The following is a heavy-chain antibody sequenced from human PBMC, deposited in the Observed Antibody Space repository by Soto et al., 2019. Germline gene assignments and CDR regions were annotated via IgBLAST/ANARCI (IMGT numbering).Heavy chain of an antibody. V-gene: IGHV4-34*01. J-gene: IGHJ6*03. CDR2: INHSGST. CDR3: ARGRTMVRGVIIFYYYMVV. Sequence: QVQLQQWGAGLLKPSETLSLTCAVYGGSFSGYYWSWIRQPPGKGLEWIGEINHSGSTNYNPSLKSRVTISVDTSKNQFSLKLSSVTAAHTAVYYCARGRTMVRGVIIFYYYMVVWGKGTTVTVSS. D-gene: IGHD3-10*01. CDR1: GGSFSGYY.